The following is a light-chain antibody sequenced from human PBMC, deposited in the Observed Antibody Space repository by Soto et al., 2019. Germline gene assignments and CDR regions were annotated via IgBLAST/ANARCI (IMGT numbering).Light chain of an antibody. J-gene: IGLJ1*01. Sequence: QCVLTQPPSATGSPGQSVTISCNGTSSDVGAHNFVSWHQQHPGKAPKLMIYEVSKRPSGVPDRFSGSKSGNTASLIVSGLQAEDEADYYCSSYAGSNNYVFGTGTKVTVL. CDR1: SSDVGAHNF. CDR3: SSYAGSNNYV. V-gene: IGLV2-8*01. CDR2: EVS.